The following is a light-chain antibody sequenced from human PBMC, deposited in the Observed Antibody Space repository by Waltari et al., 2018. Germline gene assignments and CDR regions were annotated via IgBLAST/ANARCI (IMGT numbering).Light chain of an antibody. CDR1: QSVSRT. CDR3: QHYVRLPAT. Sequence: EIVLTQSTGTLSLSQGERATLSCRASQSVSRTLAWYQQKPGQAPKLLIYGASIRATGIPDRFTGSGSGTDFSLTISSLEPEDFAIYFCQHYVRLPATFGQGTKVEIK. J-gene: IGKJ1*01. V-gene: IGKV3-20*01. CDR2: GAS.